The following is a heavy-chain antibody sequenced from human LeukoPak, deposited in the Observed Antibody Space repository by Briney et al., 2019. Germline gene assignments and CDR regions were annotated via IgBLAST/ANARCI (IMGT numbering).Heavy chain of an antibody. CDR1: GFTFNIHG. D-gene: IGHD5-12*01. V-gene: IGHV3-21*01. J-gene: IGHJ4*02. CDR2: IGPSGDKT. Sequence: PGGTLRLSCAASGFTFNIHGMNWVRQAPGKGPEWVSGIGPSGDKTYYADSVKGRFTISRDNAKNSLYLQMNSLRAEDTAVYYCARDRSGYSGYDFFDYWGQGALVTVSS. CDR3: ARDRSGYSGYDFFDY.